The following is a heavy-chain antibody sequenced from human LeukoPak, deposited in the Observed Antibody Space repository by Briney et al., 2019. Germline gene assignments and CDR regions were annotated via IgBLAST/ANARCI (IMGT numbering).Heavy chain of an antibody. J-gene: IGHJ4*02. CDR3: ARDGGVRYPYFDY. CDR1: GFTFSSYE. D-gene: IGHD3-9*01. CDR2: ISSSGSTI. V-gene: IGHV3-48*03. Sequence: GGSLRLSCAASGFTFSSYEMNWVRQAPGKGPEWVSYISSSGSTIYYADSVKGRFTISRDNAKNSLYLQMNSLRAEDTAVYYCARDGGVRYPYFDYWGQGTLVTVSS.